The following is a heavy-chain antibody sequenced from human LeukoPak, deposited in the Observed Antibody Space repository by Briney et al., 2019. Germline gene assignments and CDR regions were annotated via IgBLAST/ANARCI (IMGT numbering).Heavy chain of an antibody. J-gene: IGHJ3*02. CDR2: IIPIFGTA. Sequence: SVKVSCKASGGTFSSYAISWVRQAPGQGLEWMGGIIPIFGTANYAQKFQGRVTITADESTSTAYMELSSLRSEDTAVYYCARGVTGTRGAFDIWGQGTMVTVSS. CDR1: GGTFSSYA. D-gene: IGHD1-7*01. V-gene: IGHV1-69*13. CDR3: ARGVTGTRGAFDI.